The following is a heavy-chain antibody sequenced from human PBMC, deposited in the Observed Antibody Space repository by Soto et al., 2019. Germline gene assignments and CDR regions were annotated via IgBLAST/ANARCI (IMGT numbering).Heavy chain of an antibody. CDR3: ARELLYGTGSHDYLYYGMDV. CDR2: IKSNSDGATT. V-gene: IGHV3-15*01. Sequence: PGGSLRLSCAASGFTSSDAWMSWVRQAPGKGLEWVGRIKSNSDGATTDYAAPVKGRFTISRDDSTNMLYLQMSSLKTEGTAVYYCARELLYGTGSHDYLYYGMDVWGHGTTVTVSS. J-gene: IGHJ6*02. CDR1: GFTSSDAW. D-gene: IGHD3-10*01.